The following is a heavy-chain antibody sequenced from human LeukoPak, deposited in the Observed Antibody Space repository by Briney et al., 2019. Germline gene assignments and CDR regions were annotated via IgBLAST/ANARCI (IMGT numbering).Heavy chain of an antibody. V-gene: IGHV3-23*01. CDR2: ISGSGSST. D-gene: IGHD1-7*01. CDR3: AKRNYASAFDI. CDR1: GFTFSSYA. J-gene: IGHJ3*02. Sequence: PGGSLRLSCAASGFTFSSYAMNWVRQAPGKGLEWVSGISGSGSSTFYVDSVKGRFTISRDNSKNTLYLQMNSLRAEDTAVYYCAKRNYASAFDIWGQGTVVTVSS.